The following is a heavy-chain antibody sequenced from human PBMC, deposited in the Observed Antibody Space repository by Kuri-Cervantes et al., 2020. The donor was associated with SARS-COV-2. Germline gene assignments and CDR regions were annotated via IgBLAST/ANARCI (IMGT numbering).Heavy chain of an antibody. V-gene: IGHV3-53*01. J-gene: IGHJ4*02. CDR3: ARKYNSGWYVFDL. Sequence: GGSLRPSCAATGFTVSSDYMNWVRQAPGKGLEWVSVIYSGGSTYYAASVKGRFTISRDKFKNTLYLQRNNLRAEDTAMYYCARKYNSGWYVFDLWGQGTPVTVSS. CDR2: IYSGGST. CDR1: GFTVSSDY. D-gene: IGHD6-19*01.